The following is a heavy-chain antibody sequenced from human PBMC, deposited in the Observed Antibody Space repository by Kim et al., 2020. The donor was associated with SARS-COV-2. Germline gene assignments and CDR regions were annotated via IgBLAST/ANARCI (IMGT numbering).Heavy chain of an antibody. CDR1: GFTFSNYA. CDR2: ISRSGGST. D-gene: IGHD3-22*01. CDR3: AEGYDSSGYYPWDY. Sequence: GGSLRLSCAASGFTFSNYAMSWVRQAPGKGLEWVSAISRSGGSTYYAASVKGRFTISRDNSKNTLYLQMNSLRAEDTAVYYCAEGYDSSGYYPWDYWGQGTLVTVSS. J-gene: IGHJ4*02. V-gene: IGHV3-23*01.